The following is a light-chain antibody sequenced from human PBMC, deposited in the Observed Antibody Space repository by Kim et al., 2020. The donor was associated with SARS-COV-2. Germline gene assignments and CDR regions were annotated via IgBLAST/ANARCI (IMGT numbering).Light chain of an antibody. J-gene: IGLJ3*02. V-gene: IGLV3-9*01. Sequence: VAEGKKGRINGGGNNIGRKKVHWEQKKPGQAPVLVIYRDSNRHCGIPEGFCGCNAGNTATMTISRDQAGDEDDYYSQVWDSSTAVFGGGTQLTVL. CDR1: NIGRKK. CDR2: RDS. CDR3: QVWDSSTAV.